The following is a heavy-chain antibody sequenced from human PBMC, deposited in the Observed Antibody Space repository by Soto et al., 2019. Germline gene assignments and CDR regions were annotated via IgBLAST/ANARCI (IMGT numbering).Heavy chain of an antibody. Sequence: PSETLSLTCAVSGGSISSSNWWSWVRQPPGKGLEWIGEIYHSGSTNYNPSLKSRVTISVDKSKNQFSLKLSSVTAADTAVYYCARASWGLAAAGTGYYYYGMDVWGQGTTVTVSS. CDR3: ARASWGLAAAGTGYYYYGMDV. V-gene: IGHV4-4*02. CDR2: IYHSGST. J-gene: IGHJ6*02. D-gene: IGHD6-13*01. CDR1: GGSISSSNW.